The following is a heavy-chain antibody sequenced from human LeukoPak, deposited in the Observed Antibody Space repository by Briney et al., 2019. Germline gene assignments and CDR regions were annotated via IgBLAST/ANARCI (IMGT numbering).Heavy chain of an antibody. CDR1: GFTFSSYG. CDR3: ARSKGSGSYYNDNY. CDR2: ISFDGSNK. J-gene: IGHJ4*02. Sequence: GRSLRLSCAASGFTFSSYGMHWVRQAPGKGLEWVAVISFDGSNKYYADSVKGRFTISRDNSKNTLYLQMNSLRAEDTAVYYCARSKGSGSYYNDNYWGQGTLVTVSS. V-gene: IGHV3-30*03. D-gene: IGHD3-10*01.